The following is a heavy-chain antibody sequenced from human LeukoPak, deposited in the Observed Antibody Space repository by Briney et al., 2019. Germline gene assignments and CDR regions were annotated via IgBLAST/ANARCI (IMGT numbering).Heavy chain of an antibody. D-gene: IGHD4-11*01. CDR2: MDPQSGNT. CDR3: ARGPNYSNFGSAYYYYMDV. V-gene: IGHV1-8*03. J-gene: IGHJ6*03. Sequence: GASVKLSCKASGYMFTNYDSNWLRQANGLALEWMGWMDPQSGNTGYAQKFRGRVTITRDTSITTAYMELSSLRSEDTAVYYCARGPNYSNFGSAYYYYMDVWGKGTTVTVSS. CDR1: GYMFTNYD.